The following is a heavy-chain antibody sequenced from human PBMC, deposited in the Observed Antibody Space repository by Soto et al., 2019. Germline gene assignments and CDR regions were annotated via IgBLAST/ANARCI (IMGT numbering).Heavy chain of an antibody. CDR2: VSNGGSYT. Sequence: EVQLVESGGGLVKPGESLRLACAGSGFSFRSYSFNWVRQAPGKGLEWVSSVSNGGSYTYYAESVKGRFTISRDNAETSDFLQMNSLRAEDTAVYYCSRDWDHMDVWGKGTTVTVS. D-gene: IGHD1-26*01. J-gene: IGHJ6*03. CDR3: SRDWDHMDV. CDR1: GFSFRSYS. V-gene: IGHV3-21*01.